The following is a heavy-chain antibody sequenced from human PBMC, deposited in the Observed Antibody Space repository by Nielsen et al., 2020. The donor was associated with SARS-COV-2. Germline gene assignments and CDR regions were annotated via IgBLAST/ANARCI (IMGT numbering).Heavy chain of an antibody. D-gene: IGHD6-19*01. J-gene: IGHJ4*02. CDR1: GGSISSYY. V-gene: IGHV4-59*01. CDR2: IYYSGST. Sequence: SETLSPTCTVSGGSISSYYWSWIRQPQGKGLGWIGYIYYSGSTNYNPSPRSRVTISVDTSKNQFSLKLSSVTAADTAVYYFARELAVAGIDYFDYWGQGTLVTVSS. CDR3: ARELAVAGIDYFDY.